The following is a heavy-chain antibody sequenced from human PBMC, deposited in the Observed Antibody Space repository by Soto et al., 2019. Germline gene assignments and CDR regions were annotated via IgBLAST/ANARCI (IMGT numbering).Heavy chain of an antibody. D-gene: IGHD3-3*01. Sequence: GGSLRLSCTASGFTFGDYAMSWFRQAPGKGLEWVGFIRSKAYGGTTEYAASVKGRFTISRDDSKSIAYLQMNSLKTEDTAVYYCTRDLVTFGVVIMLDVWGQGTTVTVSS. J-gene: IGHJ6*02. V-gene: IGHV3-49*03. CDR2: IRSKAYGGTT. CDR1: GFTFGDYA. CDR3: TRDLVTFGVVIMLDV.